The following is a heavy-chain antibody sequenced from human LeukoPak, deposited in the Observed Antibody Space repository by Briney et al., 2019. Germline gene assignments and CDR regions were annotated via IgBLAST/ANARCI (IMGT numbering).Heavy chain of an antibody. CDR3: TTEYYRNGYNF. CDR1: GFTFSNAW. Sequence: GGSLRLSCAASGFTFSNAWMSWVRQAPGKGLEWVGRIKSKTNGETTDYAAPVQGRFTISRDDSKSTVSLQMSNLKTEDTAIYYCTTEYYRNGYNFWGQGTLVTVSS. D-gene: IGHD5-18*01. CDR2: IKSKTNGETT. J-gene: IGHJ4*02. V-gene: IGHV3-15*01.